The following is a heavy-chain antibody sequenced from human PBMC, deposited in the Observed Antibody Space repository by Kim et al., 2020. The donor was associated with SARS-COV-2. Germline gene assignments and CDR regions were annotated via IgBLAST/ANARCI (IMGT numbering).Heavy chain of an antibody. CDR1: GGSISSYY. J-gene: IGHJ6*03. CDR2: IYYSGST. Sequence: SETLSLTCTVSGGSISSYYWSWIRQPPGKGLEWIGYIYYSGSTNYNPSLKSRVTISVDTSNNQFSLKLISVTAADPAVFYFSSLTVRYFFSFYYYFFY. CDR3: SSLTVRYFFSFYYYFFY. D-gene: IGHD3-10*01. V-gene: IGHV4-59*08.